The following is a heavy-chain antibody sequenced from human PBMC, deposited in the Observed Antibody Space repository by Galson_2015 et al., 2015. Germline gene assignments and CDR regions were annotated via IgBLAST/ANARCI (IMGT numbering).Heavy chain of an antibody. V-gene: IGHV3-74*01. CDR2: INSDGSST. Sequence: SLRLSCAASGFTFSSYWMHWVRHAPGKGLVWVSRINSDGSSTSYADSVKGRFTISRDNAKNTLYLQMNSLRAEDTAVYYCATYPGYSYGYGYYWGQGTLVTVSS. CDR3: ATYPGYSYGYGYY. CDR1: GFTFSSYW. D-gene: IGHD5-18*01. J-gene: IGHJ4*02.